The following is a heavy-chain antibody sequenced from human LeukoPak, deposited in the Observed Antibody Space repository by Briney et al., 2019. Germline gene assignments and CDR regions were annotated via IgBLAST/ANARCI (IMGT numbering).Heavy chain of an antibody. CDR3: ARNRDYYYYYMDV. D-gene: IGHD2/OR15-2a*01. CDR1: GGSISSYY. Sequence: PSETLSLTCTVSGGSISSYYWSWIRQPPGKGLEWIGYIYYSGSTNYNPSLKSRVTISVDTSKNQFSLKLSSVTAADTAVYYCARNRDYYYYYMDVWGKGTTVTISS. V-gene: IGHV4-59*01. CDR2: IYYSGST. J-gene: IGHJ6*03.